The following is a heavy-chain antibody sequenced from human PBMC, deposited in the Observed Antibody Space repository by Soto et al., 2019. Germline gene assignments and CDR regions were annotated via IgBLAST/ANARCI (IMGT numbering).Heavy chain of an antibody. V-gene: IGHV3-66*01. CDR3: ARERDAAGYVLQY. D-gene: IGHD3-9*01. CDR1: GFTVSSNY. J-gene: IGHJ4*02. Sequence: EVQLVESGGGLVQPGESLRLSCAASGFTVSSNYMSWVRQAPGKGLEWVSILYTGGSTYYAGSVKGRFPISRDNSKNLLYLQMNNLRAEDTAVYYCARERDAAGYVLQYWGQGTLVTVSS. CDR2: LYTGGST.